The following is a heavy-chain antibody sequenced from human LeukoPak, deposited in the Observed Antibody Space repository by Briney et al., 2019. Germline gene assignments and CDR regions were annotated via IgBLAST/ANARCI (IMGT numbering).Heavy chain of an antibody. J-gene: IGHJ4*02. CDR1: GFTFSSYG. D-gene: IGHD1-7*01. CDR3: VSNAGPRAETTYPRDY. V-gene: IGHV3-30*02. Sequence: PGGSLRLSCAASGFTFSSYGMHWVRQAPGKGLEWVAFIRYDGSNKYYADSVKGRFTISRDNSKNTLYLQMNSLRAEDTAVYYCVSNAGPRAETTYPRDYWGQGTLVTVSS. CDR2: IRYDGSNK.